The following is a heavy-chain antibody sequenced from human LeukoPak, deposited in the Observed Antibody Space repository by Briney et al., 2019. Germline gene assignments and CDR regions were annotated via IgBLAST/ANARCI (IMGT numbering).Heavy chain of an antibody. V-gene: IGHV3-21*01. Sequence: GGSLRLSCAASGFTFSSYSMNWVRQAPGKGLEWVSSISSSSSYIYYADSVKGRFTISRDNAKNSLYLQMNSLRAEDTAVYYCAREVNGIAAAYYFDYWGQGTLVTVSS. J-gene: IGHJ4*02. CDR3: AREVNGIAAAYYFDY. CDR2: ISSSSSYI. D-gene: IGHD6-13*01. CDR1: GFTFSSYS.